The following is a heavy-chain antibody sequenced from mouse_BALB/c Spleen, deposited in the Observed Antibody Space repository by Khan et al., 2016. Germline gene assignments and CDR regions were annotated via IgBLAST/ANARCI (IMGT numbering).Heavy chain of an antibody. CDR1: GYTFSSYW. CDR3: ARGVY. V-gene: IGHV1-9*01. CDR2: ILPGSGST. J-gene: IGHJ3*01. Sequence: QVQLQQSGAELMKPGASVKISCKATGYTFSSYWLEWVKERPGHGLEWMGEILPGSGSTNYHEKFKGQATFTAETSSNTAYMQLSSLTSEDSAVYYYARGVYWGQGTLVTVSA.